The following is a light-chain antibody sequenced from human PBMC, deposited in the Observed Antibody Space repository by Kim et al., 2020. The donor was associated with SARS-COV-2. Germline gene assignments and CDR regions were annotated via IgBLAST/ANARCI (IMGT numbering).Light chain of an antibody. CDR2: AAS. CDR3: QHYKNYATT. V-gene: IGKV1-16*01. CDR1: QGFHNY. Sequence: SASGGDRVTITCRASQGFHNYLAWFQQKPGKAPKTLVYAASTLQSGFPSRVSGSGSGIDFTLSLSSMQPEDFETYYCQHYKNYATTFGQGNKLE. J-gene: IGKJ2*01.